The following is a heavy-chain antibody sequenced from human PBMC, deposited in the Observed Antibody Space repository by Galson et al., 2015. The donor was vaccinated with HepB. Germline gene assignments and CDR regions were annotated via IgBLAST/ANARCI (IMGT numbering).Heavy chain of an antibody. CDR2: ISPYNGNT. J-gene: IGHJ6*02. D-gene: IGHD3-10*01. CDR3: ARDGNNYGSDNMDV. CDR1: GYTFTSYA. Sequence: SVKVSCKASGYTFTSYAISWVRQAPGQGLEWMGWISPYNGNTNYAERFQGRVTMTTDTSTSTAYMEMRSLRSDDTAVYYCARDGNNYGSDNMDVWGQGTTVTVS. V-gene: IGHV1-18*04.